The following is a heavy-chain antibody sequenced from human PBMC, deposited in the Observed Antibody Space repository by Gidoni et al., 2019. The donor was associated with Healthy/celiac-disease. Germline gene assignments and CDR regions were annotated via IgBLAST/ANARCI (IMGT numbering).Heavy chain of an antibody. CDR2: ISWNSGSI. V-gene: IGHV3-9*01. J-gene: IGHJ4*02. D-gene: IGHD6-13*01. Sequence: EVQLVESGGGLVQPGRSLRLSCSASGFPFDDYAMHWVRQAPGKGMECVSGISWNSGSIGYADSVKGRFTISRDNAKNSLYLQMNSLRAEDTALYYCAKDSTPSKYSIDFDYWGQGTLVTVSS. CDR1: GFPFDDYA. CDR3: AKDSTPSKYSIDFDY.